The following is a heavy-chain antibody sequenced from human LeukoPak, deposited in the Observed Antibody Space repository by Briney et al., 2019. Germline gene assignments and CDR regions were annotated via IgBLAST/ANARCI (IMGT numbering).Heavy chain of an antibody. CDR1: GFTFSTYA. Sequence: GGSLRLSCADSGFTFSTYAMSWVRQAPGKGLEWVSAISDSGGSTYYADSVKGRFTISRDNSKNTLYLQMNSLRAEDTAVYYCAKHNSYGSLWSAFDIWGQGTMVTVSS. CDR3: AKHNSYGSLWSAFDI. J-gene: IGHJ3*02. CDR2: ISDSGGST. D-gene: IGHD5-18*01. V-gene: IGHV3-23*01.